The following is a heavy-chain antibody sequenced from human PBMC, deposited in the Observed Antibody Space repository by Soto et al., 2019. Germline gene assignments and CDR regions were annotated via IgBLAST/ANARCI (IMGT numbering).Heavy chain of an antibody. Sequence: GESLKISCKGSGYSFTSYWIGWVRQMPGEGLEWMGIIYPGDSDTRYSPSFQGQVTISADKSISTAYLQWSSLRAEDTALYYCTRAAWFPYLSFYWGQGALVTVSS. CDR1: GYSFTSYW. D-gene: IGHD3-10*01. CDR2: IYPGDSDT. V-gene: IGHV5-51*01. CDR3: TRAAWFPYLSFY. J-gene: IGHJ4*02.